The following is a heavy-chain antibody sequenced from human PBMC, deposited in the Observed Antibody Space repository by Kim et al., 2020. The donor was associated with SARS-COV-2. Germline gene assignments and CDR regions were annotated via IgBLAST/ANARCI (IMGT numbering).Heavy chain of an antibody. Sequence: GGSLRLSCAASGFTFSSYSMNWVRQAPGKGLEWVSYISSSSSTIYYADFVKGRFTISRDNAKNSLYLQMNSLRDEDTAVYYCAREGRWYSSSPAVTDYYYYYGMDVWGQGTTVTVSS. CDR3: AREGRWYSSSPAVTDYYYYYGMDV. V-gene: IGHV3-48*02. CDR1: GFTFSSYS. CDR2: ISSSSSTI. D-gene: IGHD6-13*01. J-gene: IGHJ6*02.